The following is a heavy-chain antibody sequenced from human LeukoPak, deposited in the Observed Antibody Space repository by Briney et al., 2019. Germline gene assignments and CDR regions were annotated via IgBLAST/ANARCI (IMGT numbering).Heavy chain of an antibody. CDR3: AKRPASGSYVGAFDI. Sequence: GGSLRLSCAASGFTFTAYGIHWVRQAPGKGLEWVALISPDGTEKFFADSVKGRFTISRDNSKNTLYLQMSSLRAEDTAVYYCAKRPASGSYVGAFDIWGQGTMVTVSS. D-gene: IGHD3-10*01. CDR2: ISPDGTEK. J-gene: IGHJ3*02. CDR1: GFTFTAYG. V-gene: IGHV3-30*18.